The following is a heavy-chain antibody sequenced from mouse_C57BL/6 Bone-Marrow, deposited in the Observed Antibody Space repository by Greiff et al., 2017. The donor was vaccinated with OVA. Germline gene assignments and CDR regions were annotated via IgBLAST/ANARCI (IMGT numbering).Heavy chain of an antibody. Sequence: QVQLQQPGAELVRPGSSVKLSCKASGYTFTSYWMHWVKQRPIQGLEWIGNIDPSDSETHYNQKFKDKATLTVDKSSSTAYMQLSSLTSEDSAVDYCARGGDYVGTWFAYWGQGTLVTVSA. V-gene: IGHV1-52*01. J-gene: IGHJ3*01. CDR1: GYTFTSYW. CDR3: ARGGDYVGTWFAY. D-gene: IGHD1-1*01. CDR2: IDPSDSET.